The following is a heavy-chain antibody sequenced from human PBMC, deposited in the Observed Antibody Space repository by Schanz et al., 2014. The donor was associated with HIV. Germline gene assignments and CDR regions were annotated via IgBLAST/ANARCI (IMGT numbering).Heavy chain of an antibody. J-gene: IGHJ4*02. CDR1: GFTFSSYA. V-gene: IGHV3-23*01. CDR3: ARDGGSYNYGHPIDY. CDR2: ISGSGGDT. D-gene: IGHD5-18*01. Sequence: EEQLLQSGGGLVQPGGSMRLFCEASGFTFSSYAMNWVRQAPGKGLEWVSGISGSGGDTYYADSVKGRFTISGDNAKNSLYLQIDSLRTEDTAVYYCARDGGSYNYGHPIDYWGQGTLVTVSS.